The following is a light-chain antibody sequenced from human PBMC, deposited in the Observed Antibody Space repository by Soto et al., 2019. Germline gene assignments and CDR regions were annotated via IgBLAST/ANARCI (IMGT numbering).Light chain of an antibody. J-gene: IGKJ1*01. V-gene: IGKV1-5*03. CDR3: QQYDSYPWT. Sequence: DIQMTQSPSTLSASVGDRVTITCRASQGINSWLAWYRKKPGKVPKLLIYKASSLESGVPSRFSGSGSGTEFTLTISSLQPDDFATYFCQQYDSYPWTFGQGTKVEIK. CDR1: QGINSW. CDR2: KAS.